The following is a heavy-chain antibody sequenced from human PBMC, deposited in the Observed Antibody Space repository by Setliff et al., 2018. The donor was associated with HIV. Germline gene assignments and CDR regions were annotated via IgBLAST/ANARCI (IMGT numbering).Heavy chain of an antibody. D-gene: IGHD4-17*01. V-gene: IGHV4-59*01. CDR3: ARVQMAYAAFDV. CDR1: GASIGAYY. CDR2: IYFTGSS. J-gene: IGHJ3*01. Sequence: SETLSLTCTVSGASIGAYYGVWIRQPPGKGLEWIGSIYFTGSSDNNPSLKSRVTLSVDTSKHQFSLKLSSVTAADTAVYYCARVQMAYAAFDVWGQGTMVTVSS.